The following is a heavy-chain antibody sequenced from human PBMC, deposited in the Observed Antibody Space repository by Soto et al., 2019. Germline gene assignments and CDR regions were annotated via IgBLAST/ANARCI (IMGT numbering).Heavy chain of an antibody. CDR2: ISYDGSNK. Sequence: QVQLVESGGGVVQPGRSLRLSCAASGFTFSSYGMHWVRQAPGKGLEWVAVISYDGSNKYYADSVKGRFTISRDNSKNTLYVQMTSRRAEDTDVYYCANALASGWYVLGHYSYGMDVWGQGNTVTVSS. CDR1: GFTFSSYG. D-gene: IGHD6-19*01. V-gene: IGHV3-30*18. CDR3: ANALASGWYVLGHYSYGMDV. J-gene: IGHJ6*02.